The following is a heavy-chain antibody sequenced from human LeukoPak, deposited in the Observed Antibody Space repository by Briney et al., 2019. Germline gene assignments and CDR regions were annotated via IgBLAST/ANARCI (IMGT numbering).Heavy chain of an antibody. CDR1: GFTFSSYW. V-gene: IGHV3-7*01. J-gene: IGHJ5*02. D-gene: IGHD3-3*01. CDR3: ARVGYDFWSGYFSWSDP. CDR2: IKQDGSEK. Sequence: PGGSLRLSCAASGFTFSSYWMSWVRQAPGKGLEWVANIKQDGSEKYYVDSVKARFTISRDNAKNSLYLQMNSLRAEDTAVYYCARVGYDFWSGYFSWSDPWGQGTLVTVSS.